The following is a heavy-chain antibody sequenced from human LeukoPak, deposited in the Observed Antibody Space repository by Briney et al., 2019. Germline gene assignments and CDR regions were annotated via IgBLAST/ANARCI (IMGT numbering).Heavy chain of an antibody. CDR3: ARRGYYDSVKGFDP. CDR2: IYHSGST. CDR1: GYSISSVYY. D-gene: IGHD3-3*01. J-gene: IGHJ5*02. Sequence: SETLSLTCAVSGYSISSVYYWGWIRQPPGKGLEWIGIIYHSGSTYYNPSLKSRVTISVDTSKNQFSLKLSSVTAADTAVYYCARRGYYDSVKGFDPWGQGTLVTVSS. V-gene: IGHV4-38-2*01.